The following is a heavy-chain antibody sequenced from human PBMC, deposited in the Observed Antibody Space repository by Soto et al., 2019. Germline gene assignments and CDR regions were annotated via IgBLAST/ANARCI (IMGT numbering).Heavy chain of an antibody. V-gene: IGHV4-59*01. D-gene: IGHD2-15*01. CDR2: IYYSGST. Sequence: QVQLQASGPGLVKPSETLSLTCTVSGGSISSYSWIWIRQPPGQGLEWIGYIYYSGSTNYNPSLKSRVTISVDTSKNQFSLKLSSVTAADTAVYYCARGYRYCSGGSCYSGYYYYYMDVWGKGTTVTVSS. CDR3: ARGYRYCSGGSCYSGYYYYYMDV. J-gene: IGHJ6*03. CDR1: GGSISSYS.